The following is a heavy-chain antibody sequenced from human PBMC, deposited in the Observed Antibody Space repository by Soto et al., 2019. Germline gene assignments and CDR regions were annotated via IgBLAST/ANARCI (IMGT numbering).Heavy chain of an antibody. CDR1: GFTFSSYS. CDR2: ISSSSSTI. Sequence: GGSLRLSCAASGFTFSSYSMNWVRQAPGKGLEWVSYISSSSSTIYYADSVKGRFTISRDNAKNSLYLQMNSLRDEDTAVYYCARDKPGGDYDILTGYYSYYYYGMDVWGQGTTVTVSS. CDR3: ARDKPGGDYDILTGYYSYYYYGMDV. V-gene: IGHV3-48*02. D-gene: IGHD3-9*01. J-gene: IGHJ6*02.